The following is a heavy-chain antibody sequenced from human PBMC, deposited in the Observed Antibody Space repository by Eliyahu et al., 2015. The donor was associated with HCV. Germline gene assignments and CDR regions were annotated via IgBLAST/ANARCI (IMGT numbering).Heavy chain of an antibody. CDR3: AKDGPLSGAIWGWFDP. V-gene: IGHV3-23*01. J-gene: IGHJ5*02. Sequence: EVQLLESGGGLVQPGGSLRLSCAASGFTFSSYAMGWVRQAPGKGLGWVASISGSGGTTYYADSMKGRFTISRDNSKNTLYLQMNILRADDTAVYYCAKDGPLSGAIWGWFDPWGQGTLVTVSS. CDR2: ISGSGGTT. D-gene: IGHD1-26*01. CDR1: GFTFSSYA.